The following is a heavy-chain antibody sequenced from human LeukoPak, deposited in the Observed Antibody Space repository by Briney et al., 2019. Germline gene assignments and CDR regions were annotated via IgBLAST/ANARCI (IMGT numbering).Heavy chain of an antibody. CDR2: ISGSGTNT. Sequence: GGSLRLSCAASGFTFSSYAMSWVRQAPGKGLEWVSVISGSGTNTYYADSVKGRFTISRDNAKNSLYLQMNSLRAEDMALYYCAKDRGSSWTPPRFDYWGQGTLVTVSS. J-gene: IGHJ4*02. CDR3: AKDRGSSWTPPRFDY. D-gene: IGHD6-13*01. V-gene: IGHV3-23*01. CDR1: GFTFSSYA.